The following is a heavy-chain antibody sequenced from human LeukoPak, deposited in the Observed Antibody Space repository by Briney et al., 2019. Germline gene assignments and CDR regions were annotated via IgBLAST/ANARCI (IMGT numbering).Heavy chain of an antibody. CDR1: GYTFTSYY. J-gene: IGHJ4*02. V-gene: IGHV1-46*01. CDR2: INPSGGST. D-gene: IGHD3-16*01. CDR3: ARVTTGGHFDY. Sequence: GASVKASCKASGYTFTSYYMHWVRQAPGQGLEWMGIINPSGGSTSYAQKFQGRVTMTRDTSTSTVYMELSSLRSEDTAVYYCARVTTGGHFDYWGQGTLVTVSS.